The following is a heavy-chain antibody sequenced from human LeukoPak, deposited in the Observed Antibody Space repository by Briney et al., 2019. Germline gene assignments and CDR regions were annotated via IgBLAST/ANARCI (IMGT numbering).Heavy chain of an antibody. J-gene: IGHJ5*02. CDR1: GFTFDDYG. CDR2: INLNGGST. V-gene: IGHV3-20*04. Sequence: GGSLRLSCAASGFTFDDYGMSWVRQAPGKGLEWVSGINLNGGSTDYADSVKGRFTISRDNAKNSLFLQMNSLRAEDTAVYYCARCGVVVVAATEDWFDPWGQGTLVTVSS. CDR3: ARCGVVVVAATEDWFDP. D-gene: IGHD2-15*01.